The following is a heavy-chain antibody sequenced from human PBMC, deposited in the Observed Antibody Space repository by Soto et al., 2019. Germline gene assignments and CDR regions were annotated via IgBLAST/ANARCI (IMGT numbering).Heavy chain of an antibody. CDR1: GYSFTSYW. Sequence: EVQLVQSGAEVKKPGESLKISCKGSGYSFTSYWIGWVRQMPGKGLEWMGIIYPGDSDTRYSPSFQGQVTISADKSISTAYLQWSSLKASDTAMYDCARHQDVLLWFGELAYGMDVWGQGTTVTVSS. J-gene: IGHJ6*02. CDR3: ARHQDVLLWFGELAYGMDV. V-gene: IGHV5-51*01. D-gene: IGHD3-10*01. CDR2: IYPGDSDT.